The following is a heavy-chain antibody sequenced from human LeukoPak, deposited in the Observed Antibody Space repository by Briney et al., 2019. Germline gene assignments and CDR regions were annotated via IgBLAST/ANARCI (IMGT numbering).Heavy chain of an antibody. CDR1: GGSFRDYY. J-gene: IGHJ3*01. CDR3: ARGRGGPRFLEV. D-gene: IGHD3-16*01. Sequence: SETLSLTCAVYGGSFRDYYWSWIRQPPGKGLEWIGEINHSGSTNYNPSLKSRVTVSVDTSKNQFSQKLSSVTAADTAVYYCARGRGGPRFLEVWGQGTMVTVSS. CDR2: INHSGST. V-gene: IGHV4-34*01.